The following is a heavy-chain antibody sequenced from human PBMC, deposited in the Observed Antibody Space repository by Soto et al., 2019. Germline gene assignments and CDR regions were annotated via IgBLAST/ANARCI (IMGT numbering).Heavy chain of an antibody. CDR3: ASSTSPDAY. Sequence: EVQLVESGGGLVQPGGSLRLSCVAYGFTFNSYSMNWVRQAPGKGLEWISYINSGSTSVFYADSVKGRFTISRDNAKNSLYLQMNSLRAEDTAVYYCASSTSPDAYWGQGTLVTVSS. CDR2: INSGSTSV. J-gene: IGHJ4*02. CDR1: GFTFNSYS. V-gene: IGHV3-48*01. D-gene: IGHD2-2*01.